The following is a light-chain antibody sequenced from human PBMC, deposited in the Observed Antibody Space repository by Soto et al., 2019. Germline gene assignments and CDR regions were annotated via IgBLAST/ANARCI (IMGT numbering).Light chain of an antibody. J-gene: IGKJ1*01. Sequence: DIVMTQSPLSLPVTPGEPASISCRSSQSLLHSNGYNFLDWYLQKPGQSPQLLIYLGSNRASGVPDRFSGSGSGTDFTLTIGRVEAEDVGVYYCMQALQIPPTFGLGTKVDIK. CDR1: QSLLHSNGYNF. CDR2: LGS. V-gene: IGKV2-28*01. CDR3: MQALQIPPT.